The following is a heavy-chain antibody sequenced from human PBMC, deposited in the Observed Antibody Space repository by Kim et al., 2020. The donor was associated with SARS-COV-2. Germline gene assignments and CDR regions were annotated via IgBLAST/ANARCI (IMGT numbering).Heavy chain of an antibody. J-gene: IGHJ4*02. Sequence: AQKFQGRVTITADESTSTAYMELSSLRSEDTAVYYCARVEDSSSWFPYDYWGQGTLVTVSS. D-gene: IGHD6-13*01. CDR3: ARVEDSSSWFPYDY. V-gene: IGHV1-69*01.